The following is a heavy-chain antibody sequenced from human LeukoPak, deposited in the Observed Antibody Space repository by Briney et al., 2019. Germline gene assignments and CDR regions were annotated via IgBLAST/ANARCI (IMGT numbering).Heavy chain of an antibody. CDR1: GGSISSHY. D-gene: IGHD3-10*01. V-gene: IGHV4-59*11. CDR3: ARTSLLWFGELLYSPAEYFQH. Sequence: SETLSLTCTVSGGSISSHYWSWIRQPPGKGLEWIGYIYYSGSTNYNPSLKSRVTISVDTSKNQFPLKLSSVTAADTAVYYCARTSLLWFGELLYSPAEYFQHWGQGTLVTVSS. J-gene: IGHJ1*01. CDR2: IYYSGST.